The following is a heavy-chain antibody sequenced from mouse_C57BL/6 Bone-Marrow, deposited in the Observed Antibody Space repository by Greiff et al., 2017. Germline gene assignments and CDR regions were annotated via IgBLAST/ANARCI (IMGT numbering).Heavy chain of an antibody. D-gene: IGHD2-5*01. Sequence: QVQLKESGPELVKPGASVKLSCKASGYTFTSYDINWVKQRPGQGREWIGWIYPRDGRTKYNEKFKGKATLTVDTSSSTAYMELHSLTSEDSAVYFCARGAYYSNYLAWFAYWGQGTLVTVSA. CDR2: IYPRDGRT. CDR1: GYTFTSYD. J-gene: IGHJ3*01. CDR3: ARGAYYSNYLAWFAY. V-gene: IGHV1-85*01.